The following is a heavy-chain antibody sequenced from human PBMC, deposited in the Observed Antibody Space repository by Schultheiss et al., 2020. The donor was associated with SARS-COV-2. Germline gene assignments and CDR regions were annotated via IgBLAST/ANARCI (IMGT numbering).Heavy chain of an antibody. Sequence: SQTLSLTCAVSGDSISSGGYSWSWIRQPPGKGLEWIGHISNSGATDYSPSLKSRLTISVDTSKNQFSLKLSSVTAADTAVYYCARAQRITMIVVVITGAFDIWGQGTMVTVSS. D-gene: IGHD3-22*01. J-gene: IGHJ3*02. CDR3: ARAQRITMIVVVITGAFDI. CDR1: GDSISSGGYS. CDR2: ISNSGAT. V-gene: IGHV4-30-2*01.